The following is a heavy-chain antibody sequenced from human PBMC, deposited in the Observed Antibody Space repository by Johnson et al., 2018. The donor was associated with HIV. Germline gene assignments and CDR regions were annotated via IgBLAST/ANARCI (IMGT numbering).Heavy chain of an antibody. D-gene: IGHD6-13*01. CDR1: GFTFSNAW. CDR2: IKSKTDGGTT. J-gene: IGHJ3*02. Sequence: VQLVESGGDLVNPGGSLRLSCAASGFTFSNAWMSWVRQGPGKGLEWVGHIKSKTDGGTTDYAAPVKGRFTISRDNAKNSLSLQMNSLRAEDTAVYYCATSGDKYSSNWGDAFDIWGQGTMVTVSS. CDR3: ATSGDKYSSNWGDAFDI. V-gene: IGHV3-15*01.